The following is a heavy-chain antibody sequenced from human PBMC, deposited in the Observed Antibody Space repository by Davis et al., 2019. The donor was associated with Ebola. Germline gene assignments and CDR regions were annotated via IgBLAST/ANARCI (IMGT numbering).Heavy chain of an antibody. V-gene: IGHV3-73*01. D-gene: IGHD2-2*01. CDR3: STSSPDY. J-gene: IGHJ4*02. Sequence: GESLKISCAASGFTFSNAWMNWVRQASGKGLEWVGRIRSKANSYATAYAASVKGRFTISRDDSKNTAYLQMNSLKTEDTAVYYCSTSSPDYWGQGTLVTVSS. CDR2: IRSKANSYAT. CDR1: GFTFSNAW.